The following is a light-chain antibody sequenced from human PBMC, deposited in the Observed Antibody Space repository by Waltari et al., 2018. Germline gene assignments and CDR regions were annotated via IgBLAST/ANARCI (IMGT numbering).Light chain of an antibody. J-gene: IGLJ3*02. V-gene: IGLV3-9*01. CDR1: NIGSKN. CDR2: RDS. Sequence: SYELTQPLSVSVALGQTAKIPCGGNNIGSKNVHWYQQKPGQAPVLVIYRDSTRPSGIPERFSGSNSGNTATLTISGAQAGDEADYFCQVWDSSTVVFGGGTKLTVL. CDR3: QVWDSSTVV.